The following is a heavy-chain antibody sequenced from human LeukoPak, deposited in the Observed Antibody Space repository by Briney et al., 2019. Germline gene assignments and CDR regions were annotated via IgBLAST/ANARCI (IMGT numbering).Heavy chain of an antibody. D-gene: IGHD1-26*01. CDR3: ARDLGGIYFDY. V-gene: IGHV4-59*01. CDR2: IHFSGST. Sequence: PSETLSLTCTVSDASISGYYWSWIRQPPGKGLEWIGSIHFSGSTNYNPSLRSRVTISVDTSKNQLSLKLSSVTAADTAVYYCARDLGGIYFDYWGQGTLVTLSS. J-gene: IGHJ4*02. CDR1: DASISGYY.